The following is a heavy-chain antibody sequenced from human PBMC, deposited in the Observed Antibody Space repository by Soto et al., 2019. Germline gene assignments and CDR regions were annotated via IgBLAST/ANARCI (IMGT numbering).Heavy chain of an antibody. J-gene: IGHJ4*02. Sequence: QSQTLSLTCAISGDSVSSNSAAWNWIRQSPSRGLEWLGRTYYRSKWYNDYAVSVKSRITINPDTSKNQFSLQLNSVTPEDTAVYYCARNIFSSSWETFDYWGQGTLVTVSS. D-gene: IGHD6-13*01. CDR2: TYYRSKWYN. CDR3: ARNIFSSSWETFDY. CDR1: GDSVSSNSAA. V-gene: IGHV6-1*01.